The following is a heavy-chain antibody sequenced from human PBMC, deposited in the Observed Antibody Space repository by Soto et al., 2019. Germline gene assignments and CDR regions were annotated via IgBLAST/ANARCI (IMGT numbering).Heavy chain of an antibody. J-gene: IGHJ6*02. V-gene: IGHV5-51*01. D-gene: IGHD2-2*01. CDR3: ARQGPGGVELPTARGSLPYYYAMDV. CDR2: IYPGDSDT. CDR1: GYSFTSYR. Sequence: PGESLKISCKGSGYSFTSYRIAWVRQMPGKGLEWMGVIYPGDSDTRYSPSFQGQVTISADKSISTVYLQWSSLKASDTAMFYCARQGPGGVELPTARGSLPYYYAMDVWGQGTTVTVSS.